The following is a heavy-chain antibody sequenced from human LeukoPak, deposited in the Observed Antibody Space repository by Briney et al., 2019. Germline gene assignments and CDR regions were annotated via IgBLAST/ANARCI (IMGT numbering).Heavy chain of an antibody. Sequence: ASVKVSCKASGYTFTSSGIIWVRQAPGQGLEWMGWISAYYANTHYAQNLQDRVTMTTDTSTSTAYLELRSLRSDDTAVYYCARDVSRYTSGRYYPNTFDYWGQGTLVTVSS. CDR2: ISAYYANT. CDR1: GYTFTSSG. CDR3: ARDVSRYTSGRYYPNTFDY. V-gene: IGHV1-18*01. D-gene: IGHD3-10*01. J-gene: IGHJ4*02.